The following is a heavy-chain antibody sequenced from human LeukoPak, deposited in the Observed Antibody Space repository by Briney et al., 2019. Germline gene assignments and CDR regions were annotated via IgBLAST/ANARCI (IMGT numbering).Heavy chain of an antibody. CDR1: GGSFSGYY. CDR3: ARGSRVTDAFDI. CDR2: INHSGST. Sequence: PSETLSLTCAVYGGSFSGYYWSWIRQPPGKGLEWIGEINHSGSTNYNPSLKSRVTISVDTSKNQFSLKLSSVTAADTAVYYCARGSRVTDAFDIWGKGQWSPSLQ. D-gene: IGHD4-17*01. V-gene: IGHV4-34*01. J-gene: IGHJ3*02.